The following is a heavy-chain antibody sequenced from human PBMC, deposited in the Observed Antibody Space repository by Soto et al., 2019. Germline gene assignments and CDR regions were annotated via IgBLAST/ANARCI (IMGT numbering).Heavy chain of an antibody. Sequence: PGESLKISCKGSGYNFTSYWIGWVRQMPGKGLEWMGIIYPGDSDTRYSPSFQGQVTISADKSISTAYLQWSSLKASDTAMYYCARLPYYDFWSGYARNYYGMDVWGQGTTVTVSS. CDR1: GYNFTSYW. D-gene: IGHD3-3*01. CDR2: IYPGDSDT. J-gene: IGHJ6*02. CDR3: ARLPYYDFWSGYARNYYGMDV. V-gene: IGHV5-51*01.